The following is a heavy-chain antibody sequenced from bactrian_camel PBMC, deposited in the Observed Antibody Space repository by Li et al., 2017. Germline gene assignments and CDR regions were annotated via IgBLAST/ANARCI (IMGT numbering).Heavy chain of an antibody. CDR3: AADPMGGADCHGGSAALEDFDY. V-gene: IGHV3S55*01. CDR1: GFSLNGAD. D-gene: IGHD3*01. Sequence: HVQLVESGGGSVQAGGSLRLTCTVSGFSLNGADMGWFRQAHGDGCELVSTISSERSTYYANSLKGRFTISQDNAKNTLYLQMNSLKPEDTAMYYCAADPMGGADCHGGSAALEDFDYWGQGTQVTVS. J-gene: IGHJ6*01. CDR2: ISSERST.